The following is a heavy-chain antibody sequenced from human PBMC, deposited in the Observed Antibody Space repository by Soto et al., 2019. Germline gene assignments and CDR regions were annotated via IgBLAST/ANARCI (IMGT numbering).Heavy chain of an antibody. Sequence: GGSLRLSCAASGFTFDDYTMHWVRQAPGKGLEWVSLISWDGGSTYYADSVKGRFTISRDNTKNLLYLQINSLRDDDSAVYYCAKRPASIITFDYWGQGTPVTVSS. V-gene: IGHV3-43*01. CDR3: AKRPASIITFDY. J-gene: IGHJ4*02. D-gene: IGHD2-2*01. CDR1: GFTFDDYT. CDR2: ISWDGGST.